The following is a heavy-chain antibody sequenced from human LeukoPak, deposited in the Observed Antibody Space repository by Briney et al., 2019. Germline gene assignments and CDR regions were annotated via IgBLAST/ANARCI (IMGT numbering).Heavy chain of an antibody. V-gene: IGHV3-30*19. CDR3: AREEGYYYGMDV. CDR1: GFTFSSYG. Sequence: GGSLRLSCAASGFTFSSYGMYWVRQAPGKGLEWVAVISYDGNNKYYADSVKGRFTISRDNSKNTLYLQMYSLRAEDTAVYYCAREEGYYYGMDVWGQGTTVTVSS. CDR2: ISYDGNNK. J-gene: IGHJ6*02.